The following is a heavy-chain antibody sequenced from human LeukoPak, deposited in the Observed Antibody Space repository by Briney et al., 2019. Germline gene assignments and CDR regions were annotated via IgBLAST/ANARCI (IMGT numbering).Heavy chain of an antibody. CDR1: GFTFSGYA. J-gene: IGHJ4*02. Sequence: GGSLRLSCAASGFTFSGYAMSWVGQAPGKGLEWFSAISGSGGSTYYADSVKGRFTISRDNSKNTLYLQMTSLRAEDTAVYYCAATIAVATHGDSWGQGTLVTVSS. CDR2: ISGSGGST. CDR3: AATIAVATHGDS. D-gene: IGHD6-19*01. V-gene: IGHV3-23*01.